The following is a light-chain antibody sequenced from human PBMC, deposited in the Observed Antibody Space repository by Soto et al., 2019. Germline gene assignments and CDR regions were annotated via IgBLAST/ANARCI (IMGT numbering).Light chain of an antibody. J-gene: IGKJ1*01. V-gene: IGKV1-5*03. Sequence: DIQMTQSPSTLSASVGDRVTITCRASQSISVWLSWYQQKPGKAPKLLIYRASSLESGVPSRFSGSGSGTEFILTISSLQPDDFATYYCQQYSGYPLTFGQGTKVEIK. CDR1: QSISVW. CDR3: QQYSGYPLT. CDR2: RAS.